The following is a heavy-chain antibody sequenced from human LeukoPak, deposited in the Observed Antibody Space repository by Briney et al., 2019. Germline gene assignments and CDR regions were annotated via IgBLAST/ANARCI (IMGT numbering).Heavy chain of an antibody. D-gene: IGHD6-19*01. J-gene: IGHJ4*02. CDR3: AKIHSDTRGWYEFDY. Sequence: PGGSLRLSCAASGFTVSTNYMSWVRQVSGEGLEFVSLISTSGTTDYADSVRGRFTISSDNSKNTLYLQMNSLRAEDSAVYYCAKIHSDTRGWYEFDYWGQGTLVTVSS. CDR1: GFTVSTNY. V-gene: IGHV3-53*01. CDR2: ISTSGTT.